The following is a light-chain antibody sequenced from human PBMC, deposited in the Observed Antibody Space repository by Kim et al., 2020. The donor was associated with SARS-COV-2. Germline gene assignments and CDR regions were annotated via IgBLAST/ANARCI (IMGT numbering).Light chain of an antibody. Sequence: EVVLTQSPGTLSLSPGERATLSCRASQSVSSIYLAWYQQKPGQSPRLLIHGASNRATGIPDRFSGSGSGTDFTLTISRLEPEDFAVYYCQQYGGSPRYSFGQGTKVDIK. CDR2: GAS. J-gene: IGKJ2*01. CDR1: QSVSSIY. V-gene: IGKV3-20*01. CDR3: QQYGGSPRYS.